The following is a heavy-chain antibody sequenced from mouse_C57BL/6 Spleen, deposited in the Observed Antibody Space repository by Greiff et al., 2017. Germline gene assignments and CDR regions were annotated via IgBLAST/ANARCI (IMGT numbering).Heavy chain of an antibody. Sequence: QVHVKQSGPGLVQPSQSLSITCTVSGFSLTSYGVHWVRQSPGKGLEWLGVIWSGGSTDYNAAFISRLSISKDNSKSQVFFKMNSLQADDTAIYYCARPLYDGYPWFAYWGQGTLVTVSA. CDR2: IWSGGST. V-gene: IGHV2-2*01. CDR1: GFSLTSYG. CDR3: ARPLYDGYPWFAY. D-gene: IGHD2-3*01. J-gene: IGHJ3*01.